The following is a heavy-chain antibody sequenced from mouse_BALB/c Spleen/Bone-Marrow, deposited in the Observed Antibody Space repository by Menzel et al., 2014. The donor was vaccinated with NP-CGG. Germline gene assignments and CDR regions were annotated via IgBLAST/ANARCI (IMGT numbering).Heavy chain of an antibody. D-gene: IGHD1-2*01. CDR3: ARRGYGYGFAY. J-gene: IGHJ3*01. Sequence: QVQLKQSGAELVKPGAPVKLSCKASGYTFTSYWMNWVKQRPGRGLEWIGRIDPSGSETHYNQKFKDKATPTVDKSSSTAYIQLSSLTSEDSAVYYCARRGYGYGFAYWGQGTLVTVSA. CDR1: GYTFTSYW. V-gene: IGHV1-69*02. CDR2: IDPSGSET.